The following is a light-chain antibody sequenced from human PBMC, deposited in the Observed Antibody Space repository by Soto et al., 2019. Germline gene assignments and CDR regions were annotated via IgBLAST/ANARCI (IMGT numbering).Light chain of an antibody. J-gene: IGLJ1*01. CDR2: GNN. CDR3: QSYDSSLSGYV. Sequence: QAVVTQPPSVSGAPGQRVTISCTGSSSNIGAGYDVHWYQQLPGTAPKLLIYGNNNRPSGVPDRFSVSKSGTSASLAFTGLQAEDEADYYCQSYDSSLSGYVFGTGTKVTVL. CDR1: SSNIGAGYD. V-gene: IGLV1-40*01.